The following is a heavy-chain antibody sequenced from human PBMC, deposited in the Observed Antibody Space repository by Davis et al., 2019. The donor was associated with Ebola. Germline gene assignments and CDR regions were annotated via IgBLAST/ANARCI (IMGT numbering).Heavy chain of an antibody. CDR3: VRDGRTTHDY. J-gene: IGHJ4*02. CDR2: ISASGART. V-gene: IGHV3-23*01. CDR1: GFTFSDYA. Sequence: PGGSLRLSCTASGFTFSDYAMSWVRQAPGKGLEWVSGISASGARTYDADSMTGRFTISRDNSKNTLYLQMNSLRAEDTAVYYCVRDGRTTHDYWGQGTLVIVSS. D-gene: IGHD1/OR15-1a*01.